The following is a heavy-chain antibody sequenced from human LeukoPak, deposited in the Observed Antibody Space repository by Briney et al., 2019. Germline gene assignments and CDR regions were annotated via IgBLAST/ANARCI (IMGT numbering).Heavy chain of an antibody. Sequence: ASVKVSFKASGYTFTSYGISWVRQAPGQGLEWMGWITAYNCNTNYAQKLQGRVTMTTDTSTSTAYMELRSLRSDDTAVYYCARNDVLLWFGELPNWGQGTLVTVSS. CDR1: GYTFTSYG. V-gene: IGHV1-18*01. J-gene: IGHJ4*02. CDR2: ITAYNCNT. D-gene: IGHD3-10*01. CDR3: ARNDVLLWFGELPN.